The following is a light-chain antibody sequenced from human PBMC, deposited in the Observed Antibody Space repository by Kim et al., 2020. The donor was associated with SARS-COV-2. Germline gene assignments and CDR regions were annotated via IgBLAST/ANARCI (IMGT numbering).Light chain of an antibody. Sequence: ATINSESRQSLFFRSNNINYVAWYQQRPRQPPILLLFWASTRESGVPDRFSVSGSGRDFTLTISSLQAEDVAVYYCQKYISTPWTFGPGAKMDIK. CDR2: WAS. CDR3: QKYISTPWT. CDR1: QSLFFRSNNINY. V-gene: IGKV4-1*01. J-gene: IGKJ1*01.